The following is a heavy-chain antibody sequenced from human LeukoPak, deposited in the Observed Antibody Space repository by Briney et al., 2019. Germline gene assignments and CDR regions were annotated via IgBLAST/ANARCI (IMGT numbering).Heavy chain of an antibody. CDR1: GFTFSSYE. CDR2: ISSSGSTI. Sequence: PGGSLRLSCAASGFTFSSYEMNWVRQAPGKGLEWVSYISSSGSTIYYADSVKGRFTISRDNAKNSLYLQMNSLRAEDTAVYYCASPLWFGYNSLNYWGQGTLVTVSS. D-gene: IGHD3-10*01. J-gene: IGHJ4*02. V-gene: IGHV3-48*03. CDR3: ASPLWFGYNSLNY.